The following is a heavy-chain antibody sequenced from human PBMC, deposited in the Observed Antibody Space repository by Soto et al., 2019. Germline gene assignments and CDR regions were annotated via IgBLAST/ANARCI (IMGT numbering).Heavy chain of an antibody. Sequence: SETLSLTCTVSGASINSGDFYWNWIRHLPGKGPEWIGYIYYRGSTYYNPSLKSRVTIALDTSKNQFSLNLTSVTAADTAVYFSERALDPRWFDPCGQGTLVTVSS. J-gene: IGHJ5*02. V-gene: IGHV4-31*03. CDR3: ERALDPRWFDP. CDR2: IYYRGST. CDR1: GASINSGDFY.